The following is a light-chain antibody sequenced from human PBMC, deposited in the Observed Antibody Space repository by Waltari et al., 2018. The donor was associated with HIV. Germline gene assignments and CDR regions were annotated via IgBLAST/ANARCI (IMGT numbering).Light chain of an antibody. CDR3: SSYTSSSTFVV. V-gene: IGLV2-18*02. Sequence: QSALTQPPSVSGSPGQLVTISCTGTSSDVGSYNRVPWYQQPPGTAPKLMIYEVSNRPSGVPDRFSGSKSGNTASLTISGLQAEDEADYYCSSYTSSSTFVVFGGGTKLTVL. J-gene: IGLJ2*01. CDR2: EVS. CDR1: SSDVGSYNR.